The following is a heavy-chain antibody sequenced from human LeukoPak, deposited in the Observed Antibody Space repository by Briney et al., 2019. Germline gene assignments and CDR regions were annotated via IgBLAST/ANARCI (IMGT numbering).Heavy chain of an antibody. V-gene: IGHV4-39*01. Sequence: PSETLSLTCTVSGGSISSSSYYWGWIRQPPGKRLEWIGSIYYSGSTYYNPSLKSRVTISVDTSKNQFSLKLSSVTAADTAVYYCARHQDGYYFDYWGQGTLVTVSS. CDR3: ARHQDGYYFDY. CDR2: IYYSGST. D-gene: IGHD5-24*01. CDR1: GGSISSSSYY. J-gene: IGHJ4*02.